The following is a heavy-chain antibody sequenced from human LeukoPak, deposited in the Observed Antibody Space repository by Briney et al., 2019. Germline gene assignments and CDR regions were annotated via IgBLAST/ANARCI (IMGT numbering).Heavy chain of an antibody. CDR2: IYYSGST. Sequence: AETLSLTCTVSGISVSSGGYYWGGIRPPPGKGLEWIGTIYYSGSTYYDPSLKSRVTISVDTSKNQFSLNLNSVTAADTAVYYCARGGTLMTMVNWGQGTLVTVSS. D-gene: IGHD4/OR15-4a*01. CDR1: GISVSSGGYY. CDR3: ARGGTLMTMVN. V-gene: IGHV4-39*07. J-gene: IGHJ4*02.